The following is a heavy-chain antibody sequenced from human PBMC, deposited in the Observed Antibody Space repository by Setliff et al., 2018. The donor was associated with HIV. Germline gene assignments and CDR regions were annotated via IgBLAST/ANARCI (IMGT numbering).Heavy chain of an antibody. V-gene: IGHV1-18*01. CDR2: ISAYNGNT. CDR3: ASGPLVYYGSGGVSGY. J-gene: IGHJ4*02. D-gene: IGHD3-10*01. Sequence: ASVKVSCKASGYTFTSYGISWVRQAPGQGLEWMGWISAYNGNTNYAQKLQGRVTMTTDTSTSTAYMELRSLRSDDTAVYYCASGPLVYYGSGGVSGYWGQGTLVTVSS. CDR1: GYTFTSYG.